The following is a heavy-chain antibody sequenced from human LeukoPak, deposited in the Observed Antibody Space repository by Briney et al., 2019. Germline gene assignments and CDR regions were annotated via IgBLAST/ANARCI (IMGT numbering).Heavy chain of an antibody. CDR3: VRGVYYTYCGGDCSWSVYNWFDP. CDR2: ISYDGNNK. CDR1: GFTFRSYG. J-gene: IGHJ5*02. D-gene: IGHD2-21*01. Sequence: PGGSLRLSCAASGFTFRSYGMHWVRQAPGKGLEWVTVISYDGNNKYYADSVKGRFTISRDNSKNTLYLQMNSLRAEDTAVYYCVRGVYYTYCGGDCSWSVYNWFDPWGQGTLVTVSS. V-gene: IGHV3-30*03.